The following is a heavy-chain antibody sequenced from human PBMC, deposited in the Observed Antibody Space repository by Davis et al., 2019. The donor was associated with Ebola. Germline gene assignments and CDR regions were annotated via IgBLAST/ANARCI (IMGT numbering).Heavy chain of an antibody. CDR2: IYPGDSDT. J-gene: IGHJ5*02. D-gene: IGHD6-19*01. Sequence: GESLKISCKGSGYSFTSYWIGWVRHMPGKGLEWMGIIYPGDSDTRYSPSFQGQVTISADKSISTAYLQWSSLKASDTAMYYCARRAYSSGWARSRNWFDPWGQGTLVTVSS. CDR1: GYSFTSYW. V-gene: IGHV5-51*01. CDR3: ARRAYSSGWARSRNWFDP.